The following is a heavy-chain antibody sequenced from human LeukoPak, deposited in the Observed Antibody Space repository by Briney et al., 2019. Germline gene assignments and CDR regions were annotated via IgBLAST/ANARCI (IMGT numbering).Heavy chain of an antibody. Sequence: GGSLRLSCAAPGFTFDDYAMHWVRQAPGKGLEWVSLIRGDGGSTYYEDSVKGRFTISRDNSKNSLYLQMNSLRTEDTALYYCAKDLLSTTVTAYYYYSYGMDVWGQGTTVTVSS. CDR1: GFTFDDYA. J-gene: IGHJ6*02. CDR3: AKDLLSTTVTAYYYYSYGMDV. V-gene: IGHV3-43*02. CDR2: IRGDGGST. D-gene: IGHD4-17*01.